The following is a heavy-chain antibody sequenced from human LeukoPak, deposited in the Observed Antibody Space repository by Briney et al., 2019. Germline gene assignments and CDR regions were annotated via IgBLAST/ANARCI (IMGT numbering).Heavy chain of an antibody. J-gene: IGHJ4*02. CDR3: ARVRYDGSGYYYGYFDY. V-gene: IGHV3-48*03. CDR1: GFTFSSYE. CDR2: ISSGGGAI. D-gene: IGHD3-22*01. Sequence: PGGSLRLSCAASGFTFSSYEMNWVRQAPGKGLEWVSYISSGGGAIYYADSVRGRFTISRDNAKNTLYLQMNSLRSEDTAVYYCARVRYDGSGYYYGYFDYWGQGTLVTVSA.